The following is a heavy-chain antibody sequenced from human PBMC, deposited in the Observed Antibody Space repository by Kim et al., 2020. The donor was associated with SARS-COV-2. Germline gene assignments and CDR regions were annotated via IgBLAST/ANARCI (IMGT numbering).Heavy chain of an antibody. CDR1: GGTFSSYA. CDR2: IIPIFGTA. Sequence: SVKVSCKASGGTFSSYAISWVRQAPGQGLEWMGGIIPIFGTANYAQKFQGRVTITADESTSTAYMELSSLRSEDTAVYYCARGGARGTSSWYGAELDYWGQGTLVTVSS. D-gene: IGHD6-13*01. J-gene: IGHJ4*02. V-gene: IGHV1-69*13. CDR3: ARGGARGTSSWYGAELDY.